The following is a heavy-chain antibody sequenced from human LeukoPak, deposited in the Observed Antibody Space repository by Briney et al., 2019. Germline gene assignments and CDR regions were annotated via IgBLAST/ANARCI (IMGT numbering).Heavy chain of an antibody. J-gene: IGHJ4*02. CDR1: GLTVNSNY. Sequence: PGGSLRLSCAASGLTVNSNYMSWVRQAPGKGLEWVSVIYSGGSTYYAASVKGRFTISRDNSKNTLYLQMNSLRAEDTAVYYCARGVVVAAIFDDWGQGTLVTVSS. CDR3: ARGVVVAAIFDD. V-gene: IGHV3-66*02. D-gene: IGHD2-15*01. CDR2: IYSGGST.